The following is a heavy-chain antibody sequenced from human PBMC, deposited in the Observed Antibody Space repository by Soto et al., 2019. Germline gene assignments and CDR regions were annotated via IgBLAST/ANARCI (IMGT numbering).Heavy chain of an antibody. CDR1: EFTFSGYE. CDR2: ISSNGITL. J-gene: IGHJ4*02. CDR3: VRFGGAAAGPGDY. Sequence: GGSLRLSCVASEFTFSGYEMNWVRQAPGKGLEWVSYISSNGITLYYTDSVKGRFTISRDSGKKSLYLQMNSLRAEDTAIYYCVRFGGAAAGPGDYWGQGTRVTVSS. V-gene: IGHV3-48*03. D-gene: IGHD6-13*01.